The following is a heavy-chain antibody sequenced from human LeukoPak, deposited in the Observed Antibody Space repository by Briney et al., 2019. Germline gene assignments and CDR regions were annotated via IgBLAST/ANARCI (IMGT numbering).Heavy chain of an antibody. J-gene: IGHJ6*03. CDR1: GYTFTIYD. CDR3: ARAGIAAEGDYMDV. D-gene: IGHD6-13*01. V-gene: IGHV1-8*03. CDR2: MNPNSGNT. Sequence: ASVTVSFTASGYTFTIYDINWVRQATGQGLEWVGWMNPNSGNTGYSQKFQGRVTITRNTSISTAYMELSSLRSEDTAVYYCARAGIAAEGDYMDVWGKGTTVTVSS.